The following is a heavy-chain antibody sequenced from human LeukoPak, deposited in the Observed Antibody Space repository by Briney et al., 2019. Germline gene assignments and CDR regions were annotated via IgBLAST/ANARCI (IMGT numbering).Heavy chain of an antibody. CDR2: INHSGGT. CDR1: GVSFSGYY. J-gene: IGHJ3*02. CDR3: ASAMIGVPDDAFDI. V-gene: IGHV4-34*01. D-gene: IGHD3-22*01. Sequence: PSETPSLTCAVYGVSFSGYYWSWIRQPPGKGLEWIGEINHSGGTNYNPSLKSRVTISVDTSKNQFSLKLSSVTAADTAVYYCASAMIGVPDDAFDIWGQGTMVTVSS.